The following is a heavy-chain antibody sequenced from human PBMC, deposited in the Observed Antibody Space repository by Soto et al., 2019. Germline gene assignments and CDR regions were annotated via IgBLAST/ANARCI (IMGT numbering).Heavy chain of an antibody. J-gene: IGHJ3*02. D-gene: IGHD1-26*01. V-gene: IGHV3-23*01. CDR3: AKVYYSGTFPGAFDI. CDR2: ISAGGSST. Sequence: PGGSLRLSCAVSGFTFSNYAIHWVRQAPGKGLEWVSGISAGGSSTFYADSVKGRFTISRDNSMNTLYLHMNSLRAEDTAVYYCAKVYYSGTFPGAFDIWGQGTLGT. CDR1: GFTFSNYA.